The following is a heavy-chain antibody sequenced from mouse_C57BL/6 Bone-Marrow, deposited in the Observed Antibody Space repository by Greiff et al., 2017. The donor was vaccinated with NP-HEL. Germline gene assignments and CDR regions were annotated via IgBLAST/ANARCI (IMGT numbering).Heavy chain of an antibody. D-gene: IGHD2-1*01. CDR3: ARSRGKWGFAY. V-gene: IGHV1-81*01. Sequence: QVQLQQPGAELARPGASVKLSCKASGYTFTSYGMSWVKQRPGQGLEWIGEIYPRSGNTNYNQKFKGKATLTVDKSSSTAYMELSSLTSEDSAVYVWARSRGKWGFAYWGQGTLVTVSA. CDR1: GYTFTSYG. J-gene: IGHJ3*01. CDR2: IYPRSGNT.